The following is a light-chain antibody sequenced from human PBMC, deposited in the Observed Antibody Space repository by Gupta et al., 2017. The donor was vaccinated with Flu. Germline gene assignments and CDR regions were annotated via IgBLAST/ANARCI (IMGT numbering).Light chain of an antibody. CDR1: SSDVGCYNY. Sequence: SSDVGCYNYVSWYQQHPGKAPKLMIYEVSNRPSGVSNRFSGSKSGNTASLTISGLQAEDEADYYCSSYTSSSTLDVFGTGTKVTVL. CDR3: SSYTSSSTLDV. CDR2: EVS. V-gene: IGLV2-14*01. J-gene: IGLJ1*01.